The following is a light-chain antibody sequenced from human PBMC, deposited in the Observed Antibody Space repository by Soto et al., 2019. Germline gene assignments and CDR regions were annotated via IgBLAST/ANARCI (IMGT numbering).Light chain of an antibody. J-gene: IGKJ4*01. CDR1: QSVSSI. Sequence: EIVLTQSPATLSLSPGERATLSCRASQSVSSILAWYHQKPGQAPRLLIYDASNRATGIPARFSGSGAGTDFTLTISSLEHEDFVVYYCQQRINWPPTFGGGTKVEIK. V-gene: IGKV3-11*01. CDR2: DAS. CDR3: QQRINWPPT.